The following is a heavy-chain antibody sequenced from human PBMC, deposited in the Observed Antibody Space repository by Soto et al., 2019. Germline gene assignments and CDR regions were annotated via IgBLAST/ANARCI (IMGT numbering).Heavy chain of an antibody. CDR2: IYYSGST. V-gene: IGHV4-59*08. CDR3: ARISGYGDYIY. D-gene: IGHD4-17*01. Sequence: ETQPLTCTVSGGSMSSYYWTWIRQPPGKGLEYIGYIYYSGSTDYNPSLKSRVTISADTSQNQFSLKLSSVTAAYTAVYYCARISGYGDYIYWSQGTLVTVSS. J-gene: IGHJ4*02. CDR1: GGSMSSYY.